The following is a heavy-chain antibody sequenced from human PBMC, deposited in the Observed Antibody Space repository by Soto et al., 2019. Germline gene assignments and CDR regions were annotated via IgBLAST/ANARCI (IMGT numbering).Heavy chain of an antibody. D-gene: IGHD2-2*01. CDR2: IIPILGIA. J-gene: IGHJ5*02. CDR3: ARDRANIVVVPAAPRGWFDP. V-gene: IGHV1-69*04. Sequence: SVKVSCKASGGTFSSYTISWVRQAPGQGLEWMGRIIPILGIANYAQKFQGRVTITADKSTSTAYMELSSLRSEDTAVYYCARDRANIVVVPAAPRGWFDPWGQGTLVTVSS. CDR1: GGTFSSYT.